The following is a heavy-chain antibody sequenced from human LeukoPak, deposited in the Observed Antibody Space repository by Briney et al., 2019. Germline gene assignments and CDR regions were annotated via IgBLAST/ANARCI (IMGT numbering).Heavy chain of an antibody. CDR2: ISGSGDST. CDR3: AKDRGSSGSARRVDY. J-gene: IGHJ4*02. V-gene: IGHV3-23*01. CDR1: GFTFSSYA. Sequence: GESLRLSCAASGFTFSSYAMSWVRQAPGKGLEWVSAISGSGDSTYYADSVKGRFTISRDNSKNTLYLQMNSLRVEDTAVYYCAKDRGSSGSARRVDYWGQGTLVTVSS. D-gene: IGHD2-15*01.